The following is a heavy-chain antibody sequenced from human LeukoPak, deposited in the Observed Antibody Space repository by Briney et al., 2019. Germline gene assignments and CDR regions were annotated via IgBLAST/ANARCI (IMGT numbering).Heavy chain of an antibody. V-gene: IGHV3-7*01. CDR2: IKQDGSEK. CDR3: ARSSYSNYVLSYYYGMDV. Sequence: PGGSLRLSSAASGFTFSSYWMSWVRQAPGKGLEWVANIKQDGSEKYYVDSVKGRFTISRDNAKNSLYLQMNSLRAEDTAVYYCARSSYSNYVLSYYYGMDVWGQGTTVTVSS. CDR1: GFTFSSYW. D-gene: IGHD4-11*01. J-gene: IGHJ6*02.